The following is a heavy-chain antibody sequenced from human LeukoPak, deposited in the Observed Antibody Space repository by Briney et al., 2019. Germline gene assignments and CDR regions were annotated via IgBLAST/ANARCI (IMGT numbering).Heavy chain of an antibody. D-gene: IGHD1-26*01. Sequence: GASVKVSCKASGYTFTSYGISWVRQAPGQGLEWMGWISAYNGNTNYAQKLQGRVTMTTDTSTSTAYLELRSLRSDGTAVYDCARDWVRWELLDYWGQGTLVTVSS. J-gene: IGHJ4*02. CDR1: GYTFTSYG. CDR3: ARDWVRWELLDY. CDR2: ISAYNGNT. V-gene: IGHV1-18*01.